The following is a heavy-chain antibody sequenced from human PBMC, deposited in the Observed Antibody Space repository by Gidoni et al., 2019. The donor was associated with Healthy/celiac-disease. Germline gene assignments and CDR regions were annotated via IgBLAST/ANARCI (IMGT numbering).Heavy chain of an antibody. V-gene: IGHV5-51*03. J-gene: IGHJ2*01. D-gene: IGHD7-27*01. CDR3: ARPASKLGMGTYFDL. CDR2: IYPGDSDT. CDR1: GYSFTSYW. Sequence: EVQLVQSGAEVKKPGESLKISCKGSGYSFTSYWIGWVRQMPGKGLEWMGIIYPGDSDTRYSPSFQGQVTISADKSVSTAYLQWSSLKASDTAMYYCARPASKLGMGTYFDLWGRGTLVTVSS.